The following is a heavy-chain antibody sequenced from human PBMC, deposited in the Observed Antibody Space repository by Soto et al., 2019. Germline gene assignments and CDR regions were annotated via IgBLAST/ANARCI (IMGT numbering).Heavy chain of an antibody. CDR1: GGSFSGYY. V-gene: IGHV4-34*01. CDR3: ARGFRDILTGSNWFDP. D-gene: IGHD3-9*01. J-gene: IGHJ5*02. Sequence: QVQLQQWGAGLLKPTETLSLTCAVYGGSFSGYYWSWIRQPPGKGLEWIGEINHSGSTNYNPSLKSRVTISVDTSKNQFSLKLSSVTAADTAVYYCARGFRDILTGSNWFDPGGQGTLVTVSS. CDR2: INHSGST.